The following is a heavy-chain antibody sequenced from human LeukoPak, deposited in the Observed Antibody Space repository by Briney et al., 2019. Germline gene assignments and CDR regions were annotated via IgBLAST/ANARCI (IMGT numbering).Heavy chain of an antibody. D-gene: IGHD1-26*01. CDR2: IIPIFGTA. V-gene: IGHV1-69*05. CDR3: ARDRYSGSLGAFDI. J-gene: IGHJ3*02. Sequence: SVKVSCKASGGTFSSYAISWVRQAPGQGLEWIGRIIPIFGTANYAQKFHGRVTITTDESTSTAYMELSSLRSEDTAVYYCARDRYSGSLGAFDIWGQGTMVTVSS. CDR1: GGTFSSYA.